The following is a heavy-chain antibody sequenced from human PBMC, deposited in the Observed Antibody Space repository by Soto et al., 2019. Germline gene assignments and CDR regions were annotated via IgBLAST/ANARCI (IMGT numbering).Heavy chain of an antibody. CDR2: INHSGST. CDR3: ARGGYVYWFDP. V-gene: IGHV4-34*01. D-gene: IGHD5-12*01. CDR1: GGSFSGYY. Sequence: SETLSLTCAVYGGSFSGYYWSWIRQPPGKGLEWIGEINHSGSTNYNPSLKSRVTISVDTSKNQFSLKLSSVTAADTAVYYCARGGYVYWFDPWGQGTLVTVSS. J-gene: IGHJ5*02.